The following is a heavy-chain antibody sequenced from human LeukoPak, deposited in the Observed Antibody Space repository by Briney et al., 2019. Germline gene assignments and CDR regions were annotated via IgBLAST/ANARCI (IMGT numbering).Heavy chain of an antibody. J-gene: IGHJ3*02. CDR3: VTDQWLLPDAFDI. Sequence: PGGSLRLSCAASGFTFTNAWMSWVRQAPGKGREWGGHSKDKTDGGTTDYAAPVKGRFTISRDDSKNTLYLQMNSLKTEDTAVYYCVTDQWLLPDAFDIWGQGTMVTVSS. CDR1: GFTFTNAW. D-gene: IGHD6-19*01. V-gene: IGHV3-15*01. CDR2: SKDKTDGGTT.